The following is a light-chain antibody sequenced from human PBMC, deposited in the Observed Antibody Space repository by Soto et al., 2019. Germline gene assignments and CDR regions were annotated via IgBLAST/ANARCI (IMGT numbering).Light chain of an antibody. CDR3: MQALQTPLFT. J-gene: IGKJ3*01. V-gene: IGKV2-28*01. CDR2: LGS. Sequence: DIVMTQSPLSLPVTPGEPASISCRSSQSLLHSNGYNYLDWDLQKPGQSPQLLLYLGSNRASGVRDRFSGSGSGTYFTLKISRVDAEDVGVYYCMQALQTPLFTFGPGTKVDIK. CDR1: QSLLHSNGYNY.